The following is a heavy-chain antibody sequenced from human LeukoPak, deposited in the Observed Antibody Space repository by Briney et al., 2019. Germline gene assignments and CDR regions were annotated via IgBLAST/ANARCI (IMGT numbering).Heavy chain of an antibody. D-gene: IGHD2-15*01. CDR1: GDTFNSYV. J-gene: IGHJ4*02. CDR3: AIGPRSLGYCGNCENFDY. CDR2: IIPILGAP. Sequence: SVKVSCKASGDTFNSYVISWVRQAPGQGLEWMGVIIPILGAPNYAQKFQGRVTITADTSTSTAYMELSSLRSDDTAVYYCAIGPRSLGYCGNCENFDYWGQGTLVTVSS. V-gene: IGHV1-69*06.